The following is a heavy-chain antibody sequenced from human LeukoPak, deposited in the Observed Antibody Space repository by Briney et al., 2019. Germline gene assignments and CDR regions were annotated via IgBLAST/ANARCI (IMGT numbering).Heavy chain of an antibody. CDR3: ARSQLLYFFDH. CDR1: GGSFIGYS. CDR2: IHHSGST. J-gene: IGHJ4*02. D-gene: IGHD2-2*01. Sequence: SETLSLTCAANGGSFIGYSWSWIRQAPGKGLEWIGEIHHSGSTKYNPSLKSRVTMSVDTSKSQFSLELTSVTAADTGVYYCARSQLLYFFDHWGQGTLVTVSS. V-gene: IGHV4-34*01.